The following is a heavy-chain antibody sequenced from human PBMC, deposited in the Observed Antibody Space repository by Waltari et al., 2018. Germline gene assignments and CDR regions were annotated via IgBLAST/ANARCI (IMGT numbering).Heavy chain of an antibody. Sequence: EVQLVESGGGLVKPGESLRLSCGASGFPFRTYNINWVRQGPGKGLEWVSSIGSSSSFTFYADSVKGRFTISRDNAKNSLYLQMNDLRAEDTAVYYCATYSGTYRDYWGQGTLVTVSS. D-gene: IGHD1-26*01. V-gene: IGHV3-21*01. J-gene: IGHJ4*02. CDR1: GFPFRTYN. CDR3: ATYSGTYRDY. CDR2: IGSSSSFT.